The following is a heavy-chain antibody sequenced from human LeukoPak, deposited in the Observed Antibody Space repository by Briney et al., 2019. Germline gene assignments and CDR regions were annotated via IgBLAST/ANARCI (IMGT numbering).Heavy chain of an antibody. Sequence: SQTLSLTCTVSGGSISSGGYYWSWIPQHPGKGLEWIGYIYYSGSTYYHPSLKSRVTISVDTSKNQFSLKLSSVTAADTAVYYCARVKVLLWFGEFLIDYWGQGTLVTVSS. D-gene: IGHD3-10*01. CDR2: IYYSGST. CDR3: ARVKVLLWFGEFLIDY. CDR1: GGSISSGGYY. J-gene: IGHJ4*02. V-gene: IGHV4-31*03.